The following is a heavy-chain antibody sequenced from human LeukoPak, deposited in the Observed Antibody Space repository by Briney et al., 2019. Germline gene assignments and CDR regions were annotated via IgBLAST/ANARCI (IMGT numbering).Heavy chain of an antibody. D-gene: IGHD2-15*01. Sequence: SETLSLTCTVSGGSISSYYWSWIRQPPGKGLEWIGYIYYSGSTNYNPSLKSRVTISVDTSKNQFSLKLSPVTAADTAVYYCARMAGYCSGGSCYPTEYFQHWGQGTLVTVSS. CDR2: IYYSGST. CDR3: ARMAGYCSGGSCYPTEYFQH. J-gene: IGHJ1*01. CDR1: GGSISSYY. V-gene: IGHV4-59*01.